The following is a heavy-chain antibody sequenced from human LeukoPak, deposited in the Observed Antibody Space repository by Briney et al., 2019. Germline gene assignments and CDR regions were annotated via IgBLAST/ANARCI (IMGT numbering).Heavy chain of an antibody. V-gene: IGHV1-18*01. CDR1: GYTFTSYG. CDR2: ISAYNGNT. J-gene: IGHJ6*02. D-gene: IGHD4-11*01. Sequence: ASVKVSCKASGYTFTSYGISWVRQAPGQGLEWMGWISAYNGNTNYAQKLQGRVTMTTDTSTSTAYMELRSLRSDDTAVYYCARDPTVTRTYYYYGMDVCGQGTTVTVSS. CDR3: ARDPTVTRTYYYYGMDV.